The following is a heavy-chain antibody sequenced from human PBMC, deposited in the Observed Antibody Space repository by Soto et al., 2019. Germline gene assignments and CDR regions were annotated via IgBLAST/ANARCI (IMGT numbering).Heavy chain of an antibody. CDR3: ARGWDNYYSSGLLTWFDH. CDR2: LIPIFGTP. D-gene: IGHD3-22*01. J-gene: IGHJ5*02. V-gene: IGHV1-69*01. Sequence: QVQLVQSGAEVKKPGSSVKVSCKASGGTFSDYGFHWVRQAPGQGLEWMGGLIPIFGTPNYAQKFQGRVTSIAYESTSTVDMDLSSRTYEDMAMYYCARGWDNYYSSGLLTWFDHWGQGTLVTVYS. CDR1: GGTFSDYG.